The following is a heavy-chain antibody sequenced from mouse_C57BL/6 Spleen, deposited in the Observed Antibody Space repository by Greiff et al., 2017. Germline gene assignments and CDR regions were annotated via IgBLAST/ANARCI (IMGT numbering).Heavy chain of an antibody. CDR1: GYTFTSYW. J-gene: IGHJ3*01. CDR3: TRSYYSNSFAY. D-gene: IGHD2-5*01. V-gene: IGHV1-5*01. Sequence: VQLKESGTVLARPGASVKMSCKTSGYTFTSYWMHWVKQRPGQGLEWIGAIYPGNSDTSYNQKFKGKDKLTAVTSASTAYMELSSLTNEDSAVYYCTRSYYSNSFAYWGQGTLVTVSA. CDR2: IYPGNSDT.